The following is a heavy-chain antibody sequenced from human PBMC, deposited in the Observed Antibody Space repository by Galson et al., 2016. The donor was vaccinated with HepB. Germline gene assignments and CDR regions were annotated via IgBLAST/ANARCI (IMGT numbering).Heavy chain of an antibody. V-gene: IGHV3-21*01. D-gene: IGHD6-19*01. CDR3: AGWYLGYRFYGMDV. CDR2: IGSNNRYI. Sequence: SLRLSCAASGFTFSSYSMNWVRQAPGKGLEWVSSIGSNNRYIYYADSVRGRFTISRDNAKRSLYLQMNSLRAADTAVYYCAGWYLGYRFYGMDVWGQGTTVTVSS. CDR1: GFTFSSYS. J-gene: IGHJ6*02.